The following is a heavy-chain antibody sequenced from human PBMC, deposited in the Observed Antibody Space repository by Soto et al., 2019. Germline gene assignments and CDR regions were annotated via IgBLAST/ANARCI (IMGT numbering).Heavy chain of an antibody. Sequence: SETLSLTCTVSGGSISSGGYYWSWIRQHPGKGLEWIGYIYHSGGTYYNPSLKSRINISVDTSKNQFSLKVTSVTAADTAVYYCARGRKAAREGRFDPWRQGTLVTVSS. CDR1: GGSISSGGYY. D-gene: IGHD6-6*01. V-gene: IGHV4-31*03. CDR2: IYHSGGT. J-gene: IGHJ5*02. CDR3: ARGRKAAREGRFDP.